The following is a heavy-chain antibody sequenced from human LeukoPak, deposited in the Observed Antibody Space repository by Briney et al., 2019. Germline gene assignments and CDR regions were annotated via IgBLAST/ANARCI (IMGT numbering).Heavy chain of an antibody. D-gene: IGHD5-18*01. Sequence: ASVKVSRKASGYSFTNYGISWVRQAPGHGLEWMGWISTYNRNTKYAEKFQGRVTMTTDTSTSTAYMDLRSLRSDDTATYYCARADTSMITPQNAFDLWGQGTVVTVSS. V-gene: IGHV1-18*01. CDR2: ISTYNRNT. J-gene: IGHJ3*01. CDR1: GYSFTNYG. CDR3: ARADTSMITPQNAFDL.